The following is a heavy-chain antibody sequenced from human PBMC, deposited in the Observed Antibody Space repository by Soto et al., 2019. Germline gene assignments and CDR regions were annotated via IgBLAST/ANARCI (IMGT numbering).Heavy chain of an antibody. CDR3: ARGGRNDVPVVFPTDY. D-gene: IGHD1-26*01. CDR1: GFAFSSHW. Sequence: EVQLVESGGGLVQPGGSLRLSCAASGFAFSSHWMSWVRQAPGKGLEWVANIKEDGSDKYYGDSVRGRFTISKDNAQNSLYLQMNSLTAEDTAVYYCARGGRNDVPVVFPTDYWGQGTLVTVSS. CDR2: IKEDGSDK. J-gene: IGHJ4*02. V-gene: IGHV3-7*04.